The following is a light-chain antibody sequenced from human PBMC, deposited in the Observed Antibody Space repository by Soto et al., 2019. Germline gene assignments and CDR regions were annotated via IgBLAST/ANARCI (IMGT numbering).Light chain of an antibody. CDR1: QSIGSY. CDR3: QQYSNWPPVT. J-gene: IGKJ1*01. V-gene: IGKV1-5*03. CDR2: KAS. Sequence: IQMTQSTSSLSASVGYRVAITCRAIQSIGSYLNWYQQKQGKAPKLLIYKASTLESGVPSNFSGSGSGTEFTLTINNLDPEDFAVYYCQQYSNWPPVTFGQGTKVDI.